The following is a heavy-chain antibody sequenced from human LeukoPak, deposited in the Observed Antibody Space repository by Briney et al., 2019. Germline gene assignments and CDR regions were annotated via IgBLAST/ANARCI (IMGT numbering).Heavy chain of an antibody. CDR2: IKQDGSEK. V-gene: IGHV3-7*01. CDR3: ARDYRGGTWFDP. CDR1: GFTFSSYW. D-gene: IGHD3-16*01. J-gene: IGHJ5*02. Sequence: PGGSLRLSCAPSGFTFSSYWMSWVRQAPGKGLEWVANIKQDGSEKYYVGSVKGRFTISRDNAQNSLYLQMNSLRAEDTAVCYCARDYRGGTWFDPWGQGTLVTVSS.